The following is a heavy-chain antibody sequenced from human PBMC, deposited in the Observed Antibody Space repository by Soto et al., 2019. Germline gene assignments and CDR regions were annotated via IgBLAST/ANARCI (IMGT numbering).Heavy chain of an antibody. Sequence: GGSLRLSCAAPGFTFSDYYMSWIRQAPGKGLEYISYISSSSGSTNYADSVKGRSTISRDNAKNSLYLQMSSLRAEDTAVYYCARDRGGYDRLYYYHGMDVWGQGTTVTVSS. CDR1: GFTFSDYY. J-gene: IGHJ6*02. D-gene: IGHD5-12*01. CDR2: ISSSSGST. V-gene: IGHV3-11*06. CDR3: ARDRGGYDRLYYYHGMDV.